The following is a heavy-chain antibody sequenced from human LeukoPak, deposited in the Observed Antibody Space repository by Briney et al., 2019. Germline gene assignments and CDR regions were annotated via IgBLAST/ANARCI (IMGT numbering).Heavy chain of an antibody. V-gene: IGHV3-64*01. J-gene: IGHJ4*02. Sequence: GGSLRLSCAAPGFTFSNYAMHWVRQAPGKGLEYVSDISSNGGSTYYANSVKGRFTISRDISKNTLYLQMDSLIAGDMAVYYCARDRWGCTSSSCYHFGYWGQGTLVTVSS. CDR1: GFTFSNYA. CDR3: ARDRWGCTSSSCYHFGY. CDR2: ISSNGGST. D-gene: IGHD2-2*01.